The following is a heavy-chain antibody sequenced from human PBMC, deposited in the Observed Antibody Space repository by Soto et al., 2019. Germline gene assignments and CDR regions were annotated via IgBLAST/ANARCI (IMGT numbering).Heavy chain of an antibody. CDR2: IKQDGSET. CDR3: ARDLYYYGSGRSFDY. CDR1: GFTFSSYW. J-gene: IGHJ4*02. V-gene: IGHV3-7*05. D-gene: IGHD3-10*01. Sequence: EVQLVESGGGLVQPGGSLRLSCAASGFTFSSYWMSWVRQAPGKGLEWVANIKQDGSETYYVDSVKGRFTISRDNAKNSLYLQMNSLRAEDTAVYYCARDLYYYGSGRSFDYWGQGTLVTVSS.